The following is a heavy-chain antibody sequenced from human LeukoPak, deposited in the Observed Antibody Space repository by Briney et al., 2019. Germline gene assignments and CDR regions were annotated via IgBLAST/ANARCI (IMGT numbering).Heavy chain of an antibody. V-gene: IGHV3-23*01. CDR2: IRASGGST. J-gene: IGHJ3*02. CDR1: GFTFSSYG. Sequence: PGGSLRLSCAASGFTFSSYGMNWVRQAPGKGPEWVAGIRASGGSTYYADSVKGLFTISRDNSKDTLYLQMNSLRAEDTAVYYCARAKLFWSGPDDAFDIWGQGTMVTVSS. CDR3: ARAKLFWSGPDDAFDI. D-gene: IGHD3-3*01.